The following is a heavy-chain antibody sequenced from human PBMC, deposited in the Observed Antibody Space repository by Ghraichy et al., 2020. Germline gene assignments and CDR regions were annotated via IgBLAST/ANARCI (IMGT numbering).Heavy chain of an antibody. V-gene: IGHV3-13*01. CDR2: IGTAGDT. CDR1: GFTFSSYD. Sequence: LSLTCAASGFTFSSYDMHWVRQATGKGLEWVSAIGTAGDTYYPGSVKGRFTISRENAKNSLYLQMNSLRAGDTAVYYCARGPPTNSGIAVAGTRGAAFDIWGQGTMVTVSS. CDR3: ARGPPTNSGIAVAGTRGAAFDI. J-gene: IGHJ3*02. D-gene: IGHD6-19*01.